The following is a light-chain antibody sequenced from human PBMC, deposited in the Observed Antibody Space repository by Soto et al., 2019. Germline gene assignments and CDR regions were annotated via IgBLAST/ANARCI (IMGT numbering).Light chain of an antibody. Sequence: DIQMTHSPSTLSASVGDGVTITCRASQSISSWLAWYQQKPGKAPKLLIYDASSLESGVPSRFSGSGSGTEFTLTISSLQPDDFATYYCQQYNSYPMYTFGQGTKVDI. V-gene: IGKV1-5*01. CDR1: QSISSW. CDR3: QQYNSYPMYT. J-gene: IGKJ2*01. CDR2: DAS.